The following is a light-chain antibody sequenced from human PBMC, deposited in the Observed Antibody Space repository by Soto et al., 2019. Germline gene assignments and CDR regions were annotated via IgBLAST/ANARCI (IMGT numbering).Light chain of an antibody. V-gene: IGKV1-5*03. CDR2: KAS. CDR1: QSISSW. CDR3: QQYDSNPCT. J-gene: IGKJ2*02. Sequence: DIQMTQSPSTLSASVGDRVTITCRASQSISSWLAWYHHKPGKAPKLLIYKASSLESGVPSRFSGSGSGTEFTLTINSLQPDDFATYYCQQYDSNPCTFGQGTKLDIK.